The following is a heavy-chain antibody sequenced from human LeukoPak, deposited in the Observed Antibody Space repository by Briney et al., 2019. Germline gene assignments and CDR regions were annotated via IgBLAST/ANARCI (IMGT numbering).Heavy chain of an antibody. J-gene: IGHJ5*02. CDR1: GGSITSSSYY. Sequence: SETLSLTCTVSGGSITSSSYYWGWIRQPPGKGLEWIGSIYYSGSTYYNPSLKSRVTISVDTSKNQFSLKLSSVTAADTAVYYCAREEAGISWFDPWGQGTLVTVSS. CDR3: AREEAGISWFDP. D-gene: IGHD6-19*01. CDR2: IYYSGST. V-gene: IGHV4-39*07.